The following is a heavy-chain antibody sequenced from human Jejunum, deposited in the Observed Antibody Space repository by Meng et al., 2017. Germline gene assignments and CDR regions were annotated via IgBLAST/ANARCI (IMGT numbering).Heavy chain of an antibody. J-gene: IGHJ4*02. CDR2: ISNTGTAR. CDR3: ARGHWGLDY. Sequence: GESLKISCTSSGFTFSDSYMTWIRQVPGKGLEWISYISNTGTARYYADSVKGRFTISRDNAQNSLYLQMNSLRAEDTAVYYCARGHWGLDYWGQGTLVTFSS. D-gene: IGHD7-27*01. V-gene: IGHV3-11*01. CDR1: GFTFSDSY.